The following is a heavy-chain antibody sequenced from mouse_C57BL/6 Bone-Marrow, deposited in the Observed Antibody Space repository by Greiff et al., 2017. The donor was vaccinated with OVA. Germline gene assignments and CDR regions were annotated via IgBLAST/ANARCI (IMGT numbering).Heavy chain of an antibody. V-gene: IGHV3-6*01. D-gene: IGHD1-1*01. J-gene: IGHJ2*01. CDR3: AGGSSYY. CDR2: ISYDGSN. CDR1: GYSITSGYY. Sequence: EVQLQESGPGLVKPSQSLSLTCSVTGYSITSGYYWNWIRQFPGNKLEWMGYISYDGSNNYNPSLKNRISITRDTSKNQFFLKLNSVTTEDTATYYCAGGSSYYWGQGTTLTVSS.